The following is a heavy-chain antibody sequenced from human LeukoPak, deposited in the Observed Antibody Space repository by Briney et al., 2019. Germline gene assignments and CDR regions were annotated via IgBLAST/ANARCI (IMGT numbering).Heavy chain of an antibody. J-gene: IGHJ4*02. CDR1: GGSISSYY. CDR2: IYYSGST. D-gene: IGHD3-22*01. V-gene: IGHV4-59*08. CDR3: ATLEYDSSGYYGRRYYFDY. Sequence: SETLSLTCTVSGGSISSYYWNWIRQPPGRGLEWIGYIYYSGSTNYNPSLKSRVTISVDTSKNQFSLKLSSVTAADTAVYYCATLEYDSSGYYGRRYYFDYWGQGTLVTVSS.